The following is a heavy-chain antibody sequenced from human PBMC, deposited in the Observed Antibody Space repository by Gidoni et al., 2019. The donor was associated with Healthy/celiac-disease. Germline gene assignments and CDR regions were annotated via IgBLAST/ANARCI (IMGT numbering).Heavy chain of an antibody. CDR1: GFTFSDYY. CDR3: ARGGEGDYDILTGYYYYYYGMDV. Sequence: QVQLVESGGGLVKPGGSLRLSCAASGFTFSDYYMSWIRQAPGKGLEWVSYISSSSSYTNYADSVKGRFTISRDNAKNSLYLQMNSLRAEDTAVYYCARGGEGDYDILTGYYYYYYGMDVWGQGTTVTVSS. J-gene: IGHJ6*02. D-gene: IGHD3-9*01. V-gene: IGHV3-11*05. CDR2: ISSSSSYT.